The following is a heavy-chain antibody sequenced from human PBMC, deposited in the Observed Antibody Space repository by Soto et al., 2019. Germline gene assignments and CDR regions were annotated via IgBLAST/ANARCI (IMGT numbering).Heavy chain of an antibody. J-gene: IGHJ6*02. Sequence: SETLSLTCSVSGAYISSGGYSWSWIRQPPGKGLEWMGYIYHSGSTYYNPSVESRVTISLDRSKTQFSLKLSSVTAADTAVYYCARGGLTTIWATSGMDVWGQGTTVTVSS. CDR2: IYHSGST. V-gene: IGHV4-30-2*01. CDR1: GAYISSGGYS. CDR3: ARGGLTTIWATSGMDV. D-gene: IGHD4-4*01.